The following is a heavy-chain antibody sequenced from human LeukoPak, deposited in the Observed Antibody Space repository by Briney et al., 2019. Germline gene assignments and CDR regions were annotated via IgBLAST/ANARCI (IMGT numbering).Heavy chain of an antibody. Sequence: SETLSLTCAVYGGSFSGYYWSWIRQPPGKGLGWIGEINHSGSTNYNPSLKSRVTISVDTSKNQFSLKLSSVTAADTAVYYCARGIYESGPRIAAAGTDYWGQGTLVTVSS. CDR2: INHSGST. CDR1: GGSFSGYY. V-gene: IGHV4-34*01. D-gene: IGHD6-13*01. J-gene: IGHJ4*02. CDR3: ARGIYESGPRIAAAGTDY.